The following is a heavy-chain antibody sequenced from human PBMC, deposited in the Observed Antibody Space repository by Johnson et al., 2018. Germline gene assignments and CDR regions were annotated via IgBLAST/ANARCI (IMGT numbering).Heavy chain of an antibody. CDR3: ARDLHDSSGYYSDAFDI. D-gene: IGHD3-22*01. J-gene: IGHJ3*02. CDR1: GFTFSSYS. V-gene: IGHV3-48*01. Sequence: VQLVESGGGLVQXGGSXRLXCAASGFTFSSYSMNWVRQAPGTGLEGVSYISSSSSTIYYADSVQGRFTISRDNAKNSLYLQMNSLRAEDTAVYYCARDLHDSSGYYSDAFDIWGQGTMVTVSS. CDR2: ISSSSSTI.